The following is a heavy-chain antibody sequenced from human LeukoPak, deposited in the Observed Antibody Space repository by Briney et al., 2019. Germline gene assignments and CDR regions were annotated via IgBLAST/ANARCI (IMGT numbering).Heavy chain of an antibody. V-gene: IGHV5-51*01. J-gene: IGHJ4*02. CDR3: ARQRNSGWYSDY. Sequence: GESLKIFCKGSGYSFTSNCIGWVRQMPGTRLEWMGMIYPGDSDIRYSPSFQGQVTISAYRSISTAYLHWSSLKASDTAMYYCARQRNSGWYSDYWGQGTLVTVSS. CDR1: GYSFTSNC. D-gene: IGHD6-19*01. CDR2: IYPGDSDI.